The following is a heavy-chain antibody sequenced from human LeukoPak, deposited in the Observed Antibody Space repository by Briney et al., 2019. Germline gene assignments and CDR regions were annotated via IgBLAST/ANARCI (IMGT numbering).Heavy chain of an antibody. CDR3: ARDRPRLVAATPADAFDI. D-gene: IGHD2-15*01. CDR2: IYHSGST. CDR1: GGSISSGGYS. Sequence: PSETLSLTCAVSGGSISSGGYSWSWIRQPPGKGLEWIGYIYHSGSTYYNPSLKSRVTISVDTSKNQFSLKLSSVTAADTAVYYCARDRPRLVAATPADAFDIWGQGTMVTVSS. V-gene: IGHV4-30-2*05. J-gene: IGHJ3*02.